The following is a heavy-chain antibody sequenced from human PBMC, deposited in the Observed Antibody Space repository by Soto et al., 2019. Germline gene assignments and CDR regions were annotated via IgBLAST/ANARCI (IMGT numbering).Heavy chain of an antibody. J-gene: IGHJ3*01. V-gene: IGHV3-23*01. D-gene: IGHD2-21*02. CDR2: ITPGGGTT. CDR1: GFGFSSYA. CDR3: AKGFIVVVTAIRPDDNFGV. Sequence: EMQLLVSGGGLAQPGGSLRLSCAASGFGFSSYAMSWVRQAPGKGLEWVSGITPGGGTTNYADSVKGRFTISRDNSNNTLYLQMNSLSAEDTAVYYCAKGFIVVVTAIRPDDNFGVWGQGTMVTVSS.